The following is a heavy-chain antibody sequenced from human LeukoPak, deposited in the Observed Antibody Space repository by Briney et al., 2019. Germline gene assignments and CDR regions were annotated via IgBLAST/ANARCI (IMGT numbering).Heavy chain of an antibody. CDR3: ARDKHSSSTFDY. D-gene: IGHD6-6*01. CDR1: GFTFSSYS. V-gene: IGHV3-21*01. Sequence: PGGSLRLSCAASGFTFSSYSMNWVRQAPGKGLEWVSSISSSSSYIYYADSVKGRFTISRENAKNSLYLQMNSLRAEDTAVYYCARDKHSSSTFDYWGQGTLVTVSS. J-gene: IGHJ4*02. CDR2: ISSSSSYI.